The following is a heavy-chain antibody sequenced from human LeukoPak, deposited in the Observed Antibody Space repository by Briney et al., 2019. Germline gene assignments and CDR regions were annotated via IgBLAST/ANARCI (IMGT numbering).Heavy chain of an antibody. CDR2: IKQDGSGK. D-gene: IGHD1-26*01. V-gene: IGHV3-7*03. Sequence: PGGSLRLSCAASGFTFSNYWMSWVRQAPGKALEWVANIKQDGSGKYYVDSVRGRFTISRDNAKNSLYLQMNSLRAEDTAVYYCARASRGGATLNFDYWGQGTLSPSPQ. J-gene: IGHJ4*02. CDR1: GFTFSNYW. CDR3: ARASRGGATLNFDY.